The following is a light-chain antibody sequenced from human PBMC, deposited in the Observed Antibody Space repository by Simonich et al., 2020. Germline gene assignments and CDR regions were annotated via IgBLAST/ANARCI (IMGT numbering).Light chain of an antibody. CDR2: EGS. Sequence: QSALTQPRSVSGSPGQSVTISCTGTSSDVGGYNYVSWYQQHPGQAPKLMIYEGSKRPSGVSNRFSGSKSGNTASLTISGLQAENEADYYCCSYAGSSTVVFGGGTKLTVL. CDR3: CSYAGSSTVV. CDR1: SSDVGGYNY. V-gene: IGLV2-23*01. J-gene: IGLJ2*01.